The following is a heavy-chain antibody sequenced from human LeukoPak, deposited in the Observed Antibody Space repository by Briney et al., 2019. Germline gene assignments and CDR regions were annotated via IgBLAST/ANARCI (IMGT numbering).Heavy chain of an antibody. CDR3: ARRGSYSLFDY. D-gene: IGHD1-26*01. CDR1: GFTFSSYW. V-gene: IGHV3-7*01. CDR2: MKQDGSEI. J-gene: IGHJ4*02. Sequence: GGSLRHSCEASGFTFSSYWMSWVRQAPGKGLEWVANMKQDGSEIYYVGSVRGRFTSSRDNAKNSLYLQMNSLRAEDTAVYYCARRGSYSLFDYWGPGTLVTVSS.